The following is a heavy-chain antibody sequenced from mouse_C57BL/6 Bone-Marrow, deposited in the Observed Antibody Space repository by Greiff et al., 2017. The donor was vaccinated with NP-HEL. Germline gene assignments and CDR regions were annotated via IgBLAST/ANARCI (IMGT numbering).Heavy chain of an antibody. CDR3: ARSGDSNYWYFDV. V-gene: IGHV1-59*01. CDR1: GYTFTSYW. J-gene: IGHJ1*03. CDR2: IDPSDSYT. D-gene: IGHD2-5*01. Sequence: QVQLKQPGAELVRPGTSVKLSCKASGYTFTSYWMHWVKQRPGQGLEWIGVIDPSDSYTNYNQKFKGKATLTVDTSSSTAYMQLSSLTSEDSAVYYCARSGDSNYWYFDVWGTGTTVTVSS.